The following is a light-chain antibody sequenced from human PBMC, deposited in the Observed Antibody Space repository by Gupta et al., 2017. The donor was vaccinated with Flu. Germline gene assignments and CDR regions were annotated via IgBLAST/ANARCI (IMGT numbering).Light chain of an antibody. CDR3: HQRTNWPRT. J-gene: IGKJ2*01. CDR2: DAY. Sequence: EIELTQSAATLSLSPGERATLSCRASQRVGDYLSRYQLKPGPSPRPLIYDAYSRATGIPARFKGSGSGSGTEFTLTISSLEPEDFALYYCHQRTNWPRTFGQGTKLEIK. V-gene: IGKV3-11*01. CDR1: QRVGDY.